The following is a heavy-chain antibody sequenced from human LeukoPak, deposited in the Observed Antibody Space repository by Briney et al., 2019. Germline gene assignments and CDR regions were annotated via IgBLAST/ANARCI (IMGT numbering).Heavy chain of an antibody. V-gene: IGHV3-23*01. CDR2: ISCSGGST. D-gene: IGHD1-26*01. CDR1: GCTLSSYA. Sequence: GGSLTLTCPATGCTLSSYARSWVRQAPGKGLAWVAAISCSGGSTYYADSVKGRFTISRDNSKNTLYLQMNSLRAEDTAVYYCAKAELPRPCFDYWGQGTLVTVSS. J-gene: IGHJ4*02. CDR3: AKAELPRPCFDY.